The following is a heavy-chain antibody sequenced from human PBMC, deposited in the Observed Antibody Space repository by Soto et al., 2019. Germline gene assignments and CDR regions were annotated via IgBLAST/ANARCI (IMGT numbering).Heavy chain of an antibody. CDR2: IYYSGST. CDR1: GDSISSRSYY. J-gene: IGHJ5*02. CDR3: ARGVPAAGTDWFDP. D-gene: IGHD6-13*01. Sequence: SETLSLTCTVTGDSISSRSYYWGWIRQPPGKGLEWIGSIYYSGSTYNNPSLRSRVSMSIDTSTDQFSLNLTSVTAADTAVYYCARGVPAAGTDWFDPWGQGTLVTVS. V-gene: IGHV4-39*01.